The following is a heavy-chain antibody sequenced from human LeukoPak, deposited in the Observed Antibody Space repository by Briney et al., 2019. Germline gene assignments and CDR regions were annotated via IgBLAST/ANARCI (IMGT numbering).Heavy chain of an antibody. Sequence: PSDTLSLTCAVSDDSFSSHYWTWIRQPPGTGLEWIGYISYIGSTNYISSLKSRVTISIDTSKNEFSLKLTSVTAADTAVYYCARDLVTVTKGFDIWGQGTMVTVSS. CDR1: DDSFSSHY. V-gene: IGHV4-59*11. CDR3: ARDLVTVTKGFDI. CDR2: ISYIGST. D-gene: IGHD4-17*01. J-gene: IGHJ3*02.